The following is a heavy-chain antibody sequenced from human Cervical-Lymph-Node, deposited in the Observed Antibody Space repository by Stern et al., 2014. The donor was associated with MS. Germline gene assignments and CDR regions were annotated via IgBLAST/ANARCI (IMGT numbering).Heavy chain of an antibody. CDR1: PYSISSGYY. J-gene: IGHJ4*02. Sequence: MQLVESGPRLVKPSETLSLTCSVSPYSISSGYYWAWIRQSPGKGLEWIGTTHRSGSTYYNPSLKSRVTISADTSKNQFFLMLTSVAAADTAVYYCARWGYGDYEADYWGQGTLVTVSS. D-gene: IGHD4-17*01. CDR2: THRSGST. V-gene: IGHV4-38-2*02. CDR3: ARWGYGDYEADY.